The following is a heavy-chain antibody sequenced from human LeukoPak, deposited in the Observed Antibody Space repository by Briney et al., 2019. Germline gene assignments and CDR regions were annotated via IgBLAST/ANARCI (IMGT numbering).Heavy chain of an antibody. CDR1: GFTFSSYE. J-gene: IGHJ4*02. V-gene: IGHV3-48*03. CDR3: ARGYDFWSGSFEKPYDY. Sequence: GGSLRLSCAASGFTFSSYEMNWVRQAPGKGLEWVSYISSSGSTIYYADSVKGRFTISRDNAKNSLYLQMNSLRAEDTAVYYCARGYDFWSGSFEKPYDYWGQGILVTVSS. CDR2: ISSSGSTI. D-gene: IGHD3-3*01.